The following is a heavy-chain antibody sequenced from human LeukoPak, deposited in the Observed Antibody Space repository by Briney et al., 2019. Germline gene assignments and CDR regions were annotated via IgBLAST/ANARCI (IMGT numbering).Heavy chain of an antibody. Sequence: GGSQRLSCAASGFTFSSYGMHWVRQAPGKGLEWVAVISFDGSNKYYADSVKGRFTISRDNSKNTLFLQMNSLRAEDTALYYCAKDWAVATYLSYYMDVWGQGTTVTVS. CDR2: ISFDGSNK. V-gene: IGHV3-30*18. CDR3: AKDWAVATYLSYYMDV. J-gene: IGHJ6*03. D-gene: IGHD6-19*01. CDR1: GFTFSSYG.